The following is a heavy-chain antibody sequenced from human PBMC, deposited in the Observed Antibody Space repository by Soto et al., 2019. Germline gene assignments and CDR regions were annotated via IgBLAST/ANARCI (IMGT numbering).Heavy chain of an antibody. J-gene: IGHJ6*02. V-gene: IGHV4-30-4*01. Sequence: QVQLQESGPGLVKPSQTLSLTCTVSGGSISSGDYYWSWIRQPPGKGLERIGYIYYSGSTYYNPSLKSRVTISVDTSKNQFSLKRSYVTAADTAVYYCAREGINWNFRNYYGMDVWGRGTTVTVSS. CDR3: AREGINWNFRNYYGMDV. CDR1: GGSISSGDYY. CDR2: IYYSGST. D-gene: IGHD1-7*01.